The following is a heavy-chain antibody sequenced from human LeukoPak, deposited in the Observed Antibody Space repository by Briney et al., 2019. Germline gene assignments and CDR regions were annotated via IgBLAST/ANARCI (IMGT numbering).Heavy chain of an antibody. D-gene: IGHD2-2*01. Sequence: GGSLRLSCSASGFTFSTSPMHWVRQAPGKGLEWVAVIWFDGSNKYYADSVKGRFTISRDNSKNTLYLQMNSLRAEDTAVYYCARVSYCSSSDCSFDYWGQGTLVSVSS. J-gene: IGHJ4*02. CDR3: ARVSYCSSSDCSFDY. CDR2: IWFDGSNK. V-gene: IGHV3-33*08. CDR1: GFTFSTSP.